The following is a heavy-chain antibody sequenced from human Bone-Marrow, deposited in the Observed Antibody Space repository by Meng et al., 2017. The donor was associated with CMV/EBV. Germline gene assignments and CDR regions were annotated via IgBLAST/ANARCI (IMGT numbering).Heavy chain of an antibody. D-gene: IGHD2-2*01. V-gene: IGHV3-21*01. CDR3: ARVRVPAATRYWFDP. CDR2: ISSSSSYI. Sequence: GESLRLSCAASGFTFSSYSMNWVRQAPGKGLEWVSSISSSSSYIYYADSVKGRFTISRDNAKNSLYLQMNSLRAEDTAVYYCARVRVPAATRYWFDPWGQGNLVTVSS. J-gene: IGHJ5*02. CDR1: GFTFSSYS.